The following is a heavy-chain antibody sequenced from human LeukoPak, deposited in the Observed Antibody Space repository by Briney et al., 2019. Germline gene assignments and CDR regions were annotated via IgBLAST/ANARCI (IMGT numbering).Heavy chain of an antibody. Sequence: GSLRLSCSASGFTFSDYDMNWIRQAPGKGLEWISAISGRSSHTYFGDSVKGRFSISRDNAKNLLYLQMNGLGAEDTAVYYCGRAFPPLRTSSAGDLWGQGTLVTVSS. CDR2: ISGRSSHT. CDR1: GFTFSDYD. CDR3: GRAFPPLRTSSAGDL. D-gene: IGHD3-16*01. V-gene: IGHV3-21*06. J-gene: IGHJ4*02.